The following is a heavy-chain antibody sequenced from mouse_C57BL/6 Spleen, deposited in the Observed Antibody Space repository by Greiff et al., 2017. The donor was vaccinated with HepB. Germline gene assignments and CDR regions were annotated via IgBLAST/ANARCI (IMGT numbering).Heavy chain of an antibody. CDR2: ISSGGSYT. J-gene: IGHJ2*01. Sequence: EVMLVESGGDLVKPGGSLKLSCAASGFTFSSYGMSWVRQTPDKRLEWVATISSGGSYTYYPDSVKGRFTISRDNAKNTLYLQMSSLKSEDTAMYYCARHEDYYGSDYFDYWGQGTTLTVSS. CDR3: ARHEDYYGSDYFDY. D-gene: IGHD1-1*01. V-gene: IGHV5-6*01. CDR1: GFTFSSYG.